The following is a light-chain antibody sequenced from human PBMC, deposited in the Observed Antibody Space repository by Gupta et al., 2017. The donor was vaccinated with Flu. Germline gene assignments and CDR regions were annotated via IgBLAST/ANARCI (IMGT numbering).Light chain of an antibody. CDR1: QSVSSSF. V-gene: IGKV3-20*01. Sequence: EIVLTQSSGPLSLSPGERALHSCRASQSVSSSFLAWYQLKPGQAPRLLIYSASRRVTGIPDRCIGGGCWTNFTLTISRREPEECAVFYCQHYDTQLSFTFGPGTKVETK. CDR3: QHYDTQLSFT. J-gene: IGKJ3*01. CDR2: SAS.